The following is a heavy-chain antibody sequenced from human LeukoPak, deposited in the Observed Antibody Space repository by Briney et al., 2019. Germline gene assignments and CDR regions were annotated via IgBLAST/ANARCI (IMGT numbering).Heavy chain of an antibody. CDR3: AKTEHYTGCSIDF. CDR1: GFTFSSYS. V-gene: IGHV3-23*01. Sequence: PGGSLRLSSAASGFTFSSYSMSWVRHAPGKGVEWGSTISYSGGSTVYADSVKGRFTISRDNYKNTVYVQINSLATEDTAVDFCAKTEHYTGCSIDFWGQGTLVTVSS. J-gene: IGHJ4*02. CDR2: ISYSGGST. D-gene: IGHD2-15*01.